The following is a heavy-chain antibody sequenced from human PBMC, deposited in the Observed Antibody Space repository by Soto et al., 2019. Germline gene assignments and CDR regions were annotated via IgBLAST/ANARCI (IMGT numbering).Heavy chain of an antibody. CDR2: IYYSGST. V-gene: IGHV4-59*01. Sequence: PSGTLSLTCTVSGGSISSYYWSWIRQPPGKGLEWIGYIYYSGSTDYDPSLKSRVTISVDTSKNQFSLKLSSVTAADTAVYYCAKDIWSPRFDIGQDAFDIWGQGTMVTVSS. D-gene: IGHD3-10*01. CDR3: AKDIWSPRFDIGQDAFDI. CDR1: GGSISSYY. J-gene: IGHJ3*02.